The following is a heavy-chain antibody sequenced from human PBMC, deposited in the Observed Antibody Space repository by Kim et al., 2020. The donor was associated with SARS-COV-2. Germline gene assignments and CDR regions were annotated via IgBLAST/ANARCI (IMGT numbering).Heavy chain of an antibody. D-gene: IGHD2-15*01. CDR3: ARFDGGNWPPRNYFDY. J-gene: IGHJ4*02. Sequence: SETLSLTCTFSGGSISSYYWSWIRQPPGKGLEWIGYIYYSGSTNYNPSLKSRVTISVDTSKNQFSLKLSSVTAADTAVYYCARFDGGNWPPRNYFDYWGQGTLVTVSS. CDR2: IYYSGST. CDR1: GGSISSYY. V-gene: IGHV4-59*01.